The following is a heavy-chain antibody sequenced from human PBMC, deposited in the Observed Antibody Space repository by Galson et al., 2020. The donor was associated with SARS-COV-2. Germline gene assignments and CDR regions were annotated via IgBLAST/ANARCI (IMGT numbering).Heavy chain of an antibody. J-gene: IGHJ4*01. Sequence: GESLKISCAASGFTFSSYSMHWVRQAPAKGLERVADIWYDGSNKYYADSVKGRFTISRDNSKNTLYLQMNSQSSEDTAVYYWARERGWYPVDYWGHGTLFAF. CDR2: IWYDGSNK. D-gene: IGHD6-19*01. V-gene: IGHV3-33*01. CDR1: GFTFSSYS. CDR3: ARERGWYPVDY.